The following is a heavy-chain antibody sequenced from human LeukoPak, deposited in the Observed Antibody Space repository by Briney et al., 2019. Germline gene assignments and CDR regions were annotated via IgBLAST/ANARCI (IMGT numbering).Heavy chain of an antibody. Sequence: SETLSLTCTVSGGSISSYYWSWIRQPAGKGLEWIGRIYTSGSTNYNPSLKSRVTMSVDTPKNQFSLKLSSVTAADTAVYYCARITYYYGSGSHYYMDVWGKGTTVTISS. J-gene: IGHJ6*03. CDR1: GGSISSYY. CDR2: IYTSGST. D-gene: IGHD3-10*01. CDR3: ARITYYYGSGSHYYMDV. V-gene: IGHV4-4*07.